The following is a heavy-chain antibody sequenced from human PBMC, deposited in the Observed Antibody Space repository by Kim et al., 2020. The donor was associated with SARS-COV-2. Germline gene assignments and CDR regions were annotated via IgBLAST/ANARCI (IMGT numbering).Heavy chain of an antibody. V-gene: IGHV3-23*01. CDR3: AKRLDY. J-gene: IGHJ4*02. Sequence: SGSGGSTYYAESVKGRFTISRDKSKNTLYLQMNSLRAEDTAVYYCAKRLDYWGQGTLVTVSS. CDR2: SGSGGST.